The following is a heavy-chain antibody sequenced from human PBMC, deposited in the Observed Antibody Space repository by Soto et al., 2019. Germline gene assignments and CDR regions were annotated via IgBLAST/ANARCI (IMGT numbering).Heavy chain of an antibody. Sequence: GSLRLSCAASGFTFSSYWMHWVRQAPGKGLVWVSRINSDGSSTSYADSVKGRFTISRDNAKNTLYLQMNSLRAEDTAVYYCARAGQWELLLVAYWGQGTLVTVSS. V-gene: IGHV3-74*01. J-gene: IGHJ4*02. CDR3: ARAGQWELLLVAY. CDR1: GFTFSSYW. D-gene: IGHD1-26*01. CDR2: INSDGSST.